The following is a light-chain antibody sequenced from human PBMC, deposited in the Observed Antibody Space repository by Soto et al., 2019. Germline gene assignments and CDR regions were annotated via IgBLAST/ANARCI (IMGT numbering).Light chain of an antibody. CDR1: QSVSSS. Sequence: EIVLTQSPATLSLSPGERATLSCRASQSVSSSLAWYQQKPGQAPRLLIYDASDRATGIPARFRGGGSGTDFTLTISSLEPEDFAVYYCQQSSNWPRTFRQGTKVDIK. J-gene: IGKJ2*01. CDR2: DAS. V-gene: IGKV3-11*01. CDR3: QQSSNWPRT.